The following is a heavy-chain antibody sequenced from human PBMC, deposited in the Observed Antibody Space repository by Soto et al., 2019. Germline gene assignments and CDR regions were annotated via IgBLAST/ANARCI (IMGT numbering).Heavy chain of an antibody. CDR3: ARSTSGVVRWDY. D-gene: IGHD2-2*01. Sequence: QVQLQESGPGLVKPSQTLSLTCTVSGGSISSGGYYWSWIRQHPGKGLEWIGYIYYSGSTYYNPSHNSRVTISVDTSKNPFSLQLSSVTAADTAVYYCARSTSGVVRWDYWGQGTLVTVSS. CDR2: IYYSGST. CDR1: GGSISSGGYY. V-gene: IGHV4-31*03. J-gene: IGHJ4*02.